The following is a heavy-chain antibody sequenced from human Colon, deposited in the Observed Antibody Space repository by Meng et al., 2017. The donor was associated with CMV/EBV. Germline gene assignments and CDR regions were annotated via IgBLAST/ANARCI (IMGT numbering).Heavy chain of an antibody. Sequence: QITLKGACPTPVKPTQTLPLTFTFSGFSLTTTGVGVGWIRQPPGKALEWLALIFWDGDKRYSPSLNSRLAITKDTSENQVVLTMTNMDPMDTATYYCVYCSPGRNGFSSYYQRVFDYWGQGTLVTVSS. J-gene: IGHJ4*02. CDR1: GFSLTTTGVG. CDR2: IFWDGDK. CDR3: VYCSPGRNGFSSYYQRVFDY. V-gene: IGHV2-5*02. D-gene: IGHD3-22*01.